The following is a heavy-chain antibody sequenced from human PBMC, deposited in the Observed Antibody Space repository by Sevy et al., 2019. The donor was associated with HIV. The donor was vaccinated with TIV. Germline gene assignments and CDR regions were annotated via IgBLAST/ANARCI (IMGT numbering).Heavy chain of an antibody. D-gene: IGHD5-18*01. Sequence: GGSLRLSCVVSGFSVRDNYVSWVRQVPGRGLEWVSIIYRAGAIYYRDSVRGRFTISRHISENTVYLQMNSLRTEDTALYYCMGGNSYGDAFNIWGQGTKVTVSS. CDR2: IYRAGAI. V-gene: IGHV3-53*04. CDR1: GFSVRDNY. CDR3: MGGNSYGDAFNI. J-gene: IGHJ3*02.